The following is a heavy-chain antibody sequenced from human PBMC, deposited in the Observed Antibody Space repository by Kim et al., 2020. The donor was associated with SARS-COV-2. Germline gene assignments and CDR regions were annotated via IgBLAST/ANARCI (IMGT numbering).Heavy chain of an antibody. J-gene: IGHJ6*03. CDR3: ARGGWVVGYMDV. D-gene: IGHD6-19*01. V-gene: IGHV3-21*01. CDR2: ISSSSSYI. Sequence: GGSLRLSCAASGFTFSSYSMNWVRQAPGKGLEWVSSISSSSSYIYYADSVKGRFTISRDNAKNSLYLQMNSLRAEDTAVYYCARGGWVVGYMDVWGKGTTVTVSS. CDR1: GFTFSSYS.